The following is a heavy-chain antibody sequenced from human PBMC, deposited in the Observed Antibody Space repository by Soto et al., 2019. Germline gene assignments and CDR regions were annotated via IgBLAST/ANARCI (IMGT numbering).Heavy chain of an antibody. CDR2: IYWDDDK. CDR3: VHRSPSRGAFEI. Sequence: QITLKESGPTLVKPTQTLTLTCTFSGFSLSSSGVGVGWIRQPPGKALEWLAIIYWDDDKRDNPSLKSRVTITKATSKNQVVLTMTNMDPVDTATFYCVHRSPSRGAFEIWGQGTVVTVSS. CDR1: GFSLSSSGVG. D-gene: IGHD2-2*01. V-gene: IGHV2-5*02. J-gene: IGHJ3*02.